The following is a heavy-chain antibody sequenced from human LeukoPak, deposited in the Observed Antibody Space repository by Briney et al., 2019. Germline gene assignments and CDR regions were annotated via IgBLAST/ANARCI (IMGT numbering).Heavy chain of an antibody. D-gene: IGHD1-7*01. CDR1: EGTFDSYA. CDR3: ARKGTGTTSHFDY. V-gene: IGHV1-8*01. J-gene: IGHJ4*02. CDR2: MNPNSGNT. Sequence: GASVKVSCKAPEGTFDSYAISWVRQAPGQGLEWMGWMNPNSGNTGYAQKFRGRVTMTRNTSISTAYMELSSLRSEDTAVYYCARKGTGTTSHFDYWGQGTLVTVSS.